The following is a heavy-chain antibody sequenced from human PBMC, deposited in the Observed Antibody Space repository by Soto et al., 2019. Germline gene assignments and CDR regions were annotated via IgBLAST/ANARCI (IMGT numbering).Heavy chain of an antibody. D-gene: IGHD3-16*01. Sequence: QLQLQESGPGLVKPSETLSLTCTVSGGSISSNTYNWGWIRQPPGMGLEWIGSIYYSGSTYYNPSLKSRVSISVDTSKNQFSLKLTSVTAADTAVYYCARHFRQSTIRLQMAGYFDNWGQGTLVTVSS. CDR2: IYYSGST. CDR3: ARHFRQSTIRLQMAGYFDN. V-gene: IGHV4-39*01. J-gene: IGHJ4*02. CDR1: GGSISSNTYN.